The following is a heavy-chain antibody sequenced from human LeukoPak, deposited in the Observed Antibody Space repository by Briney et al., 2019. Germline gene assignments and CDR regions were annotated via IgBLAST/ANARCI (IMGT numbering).Heavy chain of an antibody. CDR2: INHSGST. J-gene: IGHJ6*02. V-gene: IGHV4-34*01. Sequence: PSETLSLTCAVYGGSFSGYYWSSIRQPRGKGLEWIGEINHSGSTNNNPSLKSRVTISVDTSKNQFSLKLSSVTAADTAVYYCARARRETRPGYCSSTSCYGKPKYYGMDVWGQGTTVTVSS. CDR1: GGSFSGYY. D-gene: IGHD2-2*01. CDR3: ARARRETRPGYCSSTSCYGKPKYYGMDV.